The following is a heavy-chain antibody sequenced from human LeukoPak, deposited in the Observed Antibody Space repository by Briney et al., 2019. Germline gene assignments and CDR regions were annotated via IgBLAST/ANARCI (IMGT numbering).Heavy chain of an antibody. CDR2: IYCSGST. CDR1: GGSISSYY. CDR3: ARQYSSGWYGDDWFDP. V-gene: IGHV4-59*08. Sequence: SETLSLTCTVSGGSISSYYWSWIRQPPGKGLEWIGYIYCSGSTNYNPSLKSRVTISVDTSKNQFSLKLSSVTAADTAVYYCARQYSSGWYGDDWFDPWGQGILVTVSS. J-gene: IGHJ5*02. D-gene: IGHD6-19*01.